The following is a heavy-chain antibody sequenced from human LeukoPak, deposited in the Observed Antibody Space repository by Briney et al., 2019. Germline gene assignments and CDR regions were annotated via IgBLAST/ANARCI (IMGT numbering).Heavy chain of an antibody. D-gene: IGHD6-19*01. CDR3: ASGWSLHS. J-gene: IGHJ4*02. CDR1: GDSVSSNDAA. CDR2: TYYRSKWYY. Sequence: SQTLSLTCAISGDSVSSNDAAWSWIRQSPSRGLEWLGRTYYRSKWYYDYAVSLKSRITIIPDASKNQFSLQLNSVTPDDTALYYCASGWSLHSWGQGTLVTVSS. V-gene: IGHV6-1*01.